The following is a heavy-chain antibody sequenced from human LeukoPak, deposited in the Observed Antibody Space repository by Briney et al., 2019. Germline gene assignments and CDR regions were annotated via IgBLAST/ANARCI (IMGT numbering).Heavy chain of an antibody. V-gene: IGHV3-23*01. CDR1: GFTFNTYA. Sequence: GGSLRLSCSASGFTFNTYAMRWVRQAPGKGLEWVSSISGSGGTPYYADSVKGRFTISRDNSKNTAYLQMNSLRAEDTAVYYCAKDRGGNFYDAFDVWGQGTMVTVSS. CDR3: AKDRGGNFYDAFDV. J-gene: IGHJ3*01. CDR2: ISGSGGTP. D-gene: IGHD1-26*01.